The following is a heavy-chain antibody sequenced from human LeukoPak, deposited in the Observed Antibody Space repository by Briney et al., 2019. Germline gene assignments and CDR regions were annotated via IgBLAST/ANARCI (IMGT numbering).Heavy chain of an antibody. V-gene: IGHV4-61*02. CDR1: GGSISSGSYY. CDR2: IYTSGST. J-gene: IGHJ4*02. Sequence: SETLSLTCTVSGGSISSGSYYWSWIRQPAGKGLEWIGRIYTSGSTNYNPSLKSRVTISVDTSKNQFSLKLSSVTAADTAVYYCARDIWFGGPSNWGQGTLVTVSS. D-gene: IGHD3-10*01. CDR3: ARDIWFGGPSN.